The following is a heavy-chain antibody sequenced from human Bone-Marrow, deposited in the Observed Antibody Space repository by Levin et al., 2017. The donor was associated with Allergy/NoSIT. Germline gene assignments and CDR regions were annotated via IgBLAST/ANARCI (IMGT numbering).Heavy chain of an antibody. Sequence: SGGSLRLSCAASGFSFRTYWMYWVRQAPGKGLVWVSRINPDGSSTSYADAVKGRFSISRDNAKNTLYLQMNSLRAEDTALYYCTTLYSVNSDYWGQGTLVTVSP. V-gene: IGHV3-74*01. D-gene: IGHD5/OR15-5a*01. J-gene: IGHJ4*02. CDR2: INPDGSST. CDR3: TTLYSVNSDY. CDR1: GFSFRTYW.